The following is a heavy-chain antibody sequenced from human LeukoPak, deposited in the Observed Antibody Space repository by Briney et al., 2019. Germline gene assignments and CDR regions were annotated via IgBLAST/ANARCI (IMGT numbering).Heavy chain of an antibody. Sequence: ASVKVSCKVSGYTLTELSMHWVRQAPGKGLEWMGGFDPEDGETIYAQKFRGRVTMTEDTSTDTAYMELSSLRSEDTAVYYCATVEFYYDSWFDPWGQGTLVTVSS. J-gene: IGHJ5*02. CDR2: FDPEDGET. CDR1: GYTLTELS. V-gene: IGHV1-24*01. CDR3: ATVEFYYDSWFDP. D-gene: IGHD3-22*01.